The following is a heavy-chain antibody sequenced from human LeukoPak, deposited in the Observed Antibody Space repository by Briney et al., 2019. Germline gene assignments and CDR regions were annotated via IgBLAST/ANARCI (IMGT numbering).Heavy chain of an antibody. CDR3: ARASLPDFKTSEDRFDP. CDR1: GGSISSGSYY. V-gene: IGHV4-61*09. Sequence: PSQTLSLTCTVSGGSISSGSYYWNWIRQPAGKGLEWIGHIYSTGSTNYNPSLKSRVTISVDTSKKQFSLRLSSMTAADTAVYYCARASLPDFKTSEDRFDPWGKGTLVTVSS. J-gene: IGHJ5*02. D-gene: IGHD3-3*01. CDR2: IYSTGST.